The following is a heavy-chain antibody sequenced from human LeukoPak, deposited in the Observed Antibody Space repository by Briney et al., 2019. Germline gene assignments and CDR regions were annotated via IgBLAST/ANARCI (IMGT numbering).Heavy chain of an antibody. CDR3: AKTSRGNSGYDSPFDY. CDR2: VRGSGSRT. J-gene: IGHJ4*02. CDR1: GFTFSTFA. V-gene: IGHV3-23*01. Sequence: GGGLRVSCAAPGFTFSTFALRWVRPAPGEGGGWVSCVRGSGSRTDYADSVKGRFTISRDNSKHTLYLQMNSLRAEDTAVYYCAKTSRGNSGYDSPFDYWGQGTLVTISS. D-gene: IGHD5-12*01.